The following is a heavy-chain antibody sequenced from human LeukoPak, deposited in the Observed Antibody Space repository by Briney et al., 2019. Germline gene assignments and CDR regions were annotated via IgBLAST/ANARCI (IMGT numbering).Heavy chain of an antibody. CDR1: GYTFTGYY. V-gene: IGHV1-2*02. CDR2: INPNSGGT. D-gene: IGHD2-8*01. J-gene: IGHJ4*02. CDR3: ARDAPGRDCTNGVCTDY. Sequence: ASVKVSCKASGYTFTGYYMHWVRQAPGQGLEWMGWINPNSGGTNYAQKFQGRVTITTDESTSTAYMELSSLRSEDTAVYYCARDAPGRDCTNGVCTDYWGQGTLVTVSS.